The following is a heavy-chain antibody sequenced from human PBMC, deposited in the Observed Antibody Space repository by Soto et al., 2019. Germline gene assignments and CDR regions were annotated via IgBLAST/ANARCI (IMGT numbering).Heavy chain of an antibody. CDR2: IYYSGST. Sequence: PSETLSLTCTVSGGSISSYYWSWIRQPPGKGLEWIGYIYYSGSTNYNPSLKSRVTISVDTSKNQFSLKLSSVTAADTAVYYCARDGSIAVRGRDWFDPCGQGTLVTVSS. CDR3: ARDGSIAVRGRDWFDP. D-gene: IGHD6-6*01. V-gene: IGHV4-59*01. CDR1: GGSISSYY. J-gene: IGHJ5*02.